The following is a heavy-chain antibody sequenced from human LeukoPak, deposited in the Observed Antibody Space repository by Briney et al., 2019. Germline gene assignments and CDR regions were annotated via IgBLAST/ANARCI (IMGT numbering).Heavy chain of an antibody. D-gene: IGHD2-2*01. J-gene: IGHJ5*02. CDR2: INHSGST. CDR3: ARGGPYCSSTSCNYNWFDP. V-gene: IGHV4-34*01. CDR1: GFTFSSYW. Sequence: GSLRLSCAASGFTFSSYWMNWARQPPGKGLEWIGEINHSGSTNYNPSLKSRVTISVDTSKNQFSLKLSSVTAADTAVYYCARGGPYCSSTSCNYNWFDPWGQGTLVTVSS.